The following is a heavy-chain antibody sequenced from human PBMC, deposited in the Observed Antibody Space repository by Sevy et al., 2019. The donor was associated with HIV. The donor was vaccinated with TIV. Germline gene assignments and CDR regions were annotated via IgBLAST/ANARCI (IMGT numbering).Heavy chain of an antibody. CDR1: GFTFSRYA. V-gene: IGHV3-30-3*01. CDR2: ISNDGSDK. CDR3: TRGGLYLSGIYCDY. D-gene: IGHD3-10*01. Sequence: GGSLRLSCVASGFTFSRYAMHWVRQAPGKGLEWVALISNDGSDKYYADSVNGRFTISRDNSKNTLYLQMSTLRAEDTAVYFCTRGGLYLSGIYCDYWGQGTLVTVSS. J-gene: IGHJ4*02.